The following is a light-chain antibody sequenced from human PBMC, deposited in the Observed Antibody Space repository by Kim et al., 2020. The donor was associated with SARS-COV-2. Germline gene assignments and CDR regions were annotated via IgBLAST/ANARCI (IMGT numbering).Light chain of an antibody. CDR2: AAS. CDR3: QKYDSAPWT. Sequence: DIQMTQSPSSLSASVGDRVTITCRASQDISNYLAWYQQKPGKVPKLLIYAASSLQSGVPSRFGGSGSGTDFTLTITSLQPEDVATYYCQKYDSAPWTFGPGTKVDIK. CDR1: QDISNY. V-gene: IGKV1-27*01. J-gene: IGKJ1*01.